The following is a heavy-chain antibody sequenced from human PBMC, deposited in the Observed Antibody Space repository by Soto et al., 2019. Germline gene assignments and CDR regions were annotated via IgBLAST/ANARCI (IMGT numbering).Heavy chain of an antibody. CDR2: IKSKTDGGTT. Sequence: PGGSLRLSCAASGFTFSNAWMSWVRQAPGKGLEWVGRIKSKTDGGTTDYAAPVKGRFTISRDDSKNTLYLQMNSLKTEDTAVYYCTTHLYYDFWSGYYAFDYWGQGTLVTVSS. CDR3: TTHLYYDFWSGYYAFDY. CDR1: GFTFSNAW. J-gene: IGHJ4*02. D-gene: IGHD3-3*01. V-gene: IGHV3-15*01.